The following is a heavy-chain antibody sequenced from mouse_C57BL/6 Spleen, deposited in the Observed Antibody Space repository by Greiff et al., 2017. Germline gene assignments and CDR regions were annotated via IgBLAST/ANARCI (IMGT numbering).Heavy chain of an antibody. Sequence: EVQRVESGGGLVKPGGSLKLSCAASGFTFSSYAMSWVRQTPEKRLEWVATISDGGSYTYYPANVKGRFTISRDNAKNNLYLQMSHLKSEDTAMYYCARDRPSHSYYFDYWGQGTTLTVSS. J-gene: IGHJ2*01. CDR1: GFTFSSYA. CDR3: ARDRPSHSYYFDY. V-gene: IGHV5-4*01. CDR2: ISDGGSYT.